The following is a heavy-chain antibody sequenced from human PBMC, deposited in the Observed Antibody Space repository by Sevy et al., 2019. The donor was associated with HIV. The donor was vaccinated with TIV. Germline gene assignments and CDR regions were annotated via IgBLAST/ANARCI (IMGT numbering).Heavy chain of an antibody. J-gene: IGHJ4*02. CDR1: GGSFSVYY. D-gene: IGHD3-3*01. V-gene: IGHV4-34*01. CDR2: INHSGST. Sequence: SETLSLTCAVYGGSFSVYYWSWIRQPPGKGLEWIGEINHSGSTNYNPSLKSRVTISVDTSKNQFSLKLSSVTAADTAVYYCARGVATTTYYDFWSGPGNYFDYWGQGTLVTVSS. CDR3: ARGVATTTYYDFWSGPGNYFDY.